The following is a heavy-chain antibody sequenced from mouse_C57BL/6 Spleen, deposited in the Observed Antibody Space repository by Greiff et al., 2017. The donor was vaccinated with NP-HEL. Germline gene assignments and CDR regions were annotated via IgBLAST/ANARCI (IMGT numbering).Heavy chain of an antibody. D-gene: IGHD1-1*01. J-gene: IGHJ1*03. Sequence: QVQLQQPGTELVKPGASVKLSCKASGYTFTSYWMHWVKQRPGQGLEWIGNINPSNGGTNYNEKFKSKATLTVDKSSSTAYMQLSSLTSEDSAVYYCASGDYGSSYNWYFDVWGTGTTVTVSS. CDR3: ASGDYGSSYNWYFDV. CDR1: GYTFTSYW. V-gene: IGHV1-53*01. CDR2: INPSNGGT.